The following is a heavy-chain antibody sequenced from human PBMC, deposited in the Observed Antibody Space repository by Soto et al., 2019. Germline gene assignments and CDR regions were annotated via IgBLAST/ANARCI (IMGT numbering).Heavy chain of an antibody. D-gene: IGHD3-10*01. CDR2: FNPTLSMS. V-gene: IGHV1-69*02. Sequence: SVKVSCKASGDTFNFYTINWVRQAPGLGLEWMGRFNPTLSMSNSALRFQGRVTLTADKSTSTAYMVLSSLRSDDTAVYYCATSFGSGYRAFDYWGQGVLVTVSS. CDR3: ATSFGSGYRAFDY. J-gene: IGHJ4*02. CDR1: GDTFNFYT.